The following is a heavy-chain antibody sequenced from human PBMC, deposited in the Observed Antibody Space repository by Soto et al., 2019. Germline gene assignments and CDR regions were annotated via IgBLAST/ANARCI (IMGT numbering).Heavy chain of an antibody. CDR3: ARDFGGILRFGES. CDR1: GFSFSDSY. CDR2: IPSSTSYI. Sequence: PGGSLRLSCAASGFSFSDSYMSWVRQAPGKGLEWVSSIPSSTSYIFYADSVKGRFTISRDNAKNSLYLQMNSLRAEDTAVYYCARDFGGILRFGESWGQGTLVTVSS. V-gene: IGHV3-11*06. D-gene: IGHD3-10*01. J-gene: IGHJ5*02.